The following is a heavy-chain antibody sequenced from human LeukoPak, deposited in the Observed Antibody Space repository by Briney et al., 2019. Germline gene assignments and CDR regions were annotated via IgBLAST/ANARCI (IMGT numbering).Heavy chain of an antibody. CDR3: ARASPTWDYDSSGYSAVGWYFDL. Sequence: GESLKISCKGSGYSFSSHWIGWVRQMPGKGLEWMGIIYPADSETKYSPSFEGQVTISADRSVKTAYVQWSSLKASDTAMYYCARASPTWDYDSSGYSAVGWYFDLWGRGTLVTVSS. J-gene: IGHJ2*01. CDR2: IYPADSET. CDR1: GYSFSSHW. D-gene: IGHD3-22*01. V-gene: IGHV5-51*01.